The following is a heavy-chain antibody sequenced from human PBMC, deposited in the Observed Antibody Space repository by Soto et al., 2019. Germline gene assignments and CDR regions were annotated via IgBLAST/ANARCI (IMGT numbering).Heavy chain of an antibody. J-gene: IGHJ5*02. Sequence: QVQLVQSGAEVKKPGASVKVSCKTSGYNFTTYGVSWVRQAPGQGLEWMGWISGHNGHTNYAQTFQGRITINTDTSTTTAYMQLMSLSADDTAVYSCARYEPYITGYYYCDPWGQGTLAIVTS. V-gene: IGHV1-18*01. D-gene: IGHD3-22*01. CDR3: ARYEPYITGYYYCDP. CDR2: ISGHNGHT. CDR1: GYNFTTYG.